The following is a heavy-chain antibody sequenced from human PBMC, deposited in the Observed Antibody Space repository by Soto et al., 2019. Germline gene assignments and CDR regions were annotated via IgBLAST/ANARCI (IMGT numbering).Heavy chain of an antibody. D-gene: IGHD1-26*01. Sequence: EVQLVESGGGLVKAGGSLRLSCAASGFTFSTYCMNWVRQAPGKGLEWVSSISATSTYIYYADSVKGRFSISRDNAKNSLDLQINGLRAEDTAVYYCVRDFSRIVGATADAFDVWGQGTMVTVSS. CDR2: ISATSTYI. CDR3: VRDFSRIVGATADAFDV. V-gene: IGHV3-21*01. J-gene: IGHJ3*01. CDR1: GFTFSTYC.